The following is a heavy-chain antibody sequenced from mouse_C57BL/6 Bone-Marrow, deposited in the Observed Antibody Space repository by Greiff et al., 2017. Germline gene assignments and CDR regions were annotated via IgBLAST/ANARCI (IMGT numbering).Heavy chain of an antibody. J-gene: IGHJ2*01. CDR2: IDPENGDT. V-gene: IGHV14-4*01. CDR3: TSYYYGSRWFDY. D-gene: IGHD1-1*01. CDR1: GFNIKDDY. Sequence: VQLKESGAELVRPGASVKLSCTASGFNIKDDYMHWVKQRPEQGLEWIGWIDPENGDTEYASQFQGRATITADTSSNTAYLQLSSLTSEDTAVYYCTSYYYGSRWFDYWGQGTTLTVSS.